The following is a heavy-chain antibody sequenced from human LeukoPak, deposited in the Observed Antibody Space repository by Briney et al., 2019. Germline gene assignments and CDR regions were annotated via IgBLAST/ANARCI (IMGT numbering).Heavy chain of an antibody. CDR1: GYTFTSYD. V-gene: IGHV1-8*01. Sequence: ASVKVSCKAPGYTFTSYDINWVRQATGQGLEWMGWMNPNSGNTGYAQKFQGRVTMTRNTSISTAYMELSRLRSDDTAVYYCARVRYRLAETYIDYWGRGTLVTVSS. D-gene: IGHD3-16*01. J-gene: IGHJ4*02. CDR2: MNPNSGNT. CDR3: ARVRYRLAETYIDY.